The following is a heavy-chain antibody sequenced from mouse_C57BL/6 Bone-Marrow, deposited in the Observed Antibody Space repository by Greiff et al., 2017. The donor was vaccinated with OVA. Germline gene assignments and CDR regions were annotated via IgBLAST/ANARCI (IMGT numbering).Heavy chain of an antibody. CDR3: ARERSYYSNYLDD. CDR2: IDPNSGGT. D-gene: IGHD2-5*01. Sequence: QVQLQQPGAELVKPGASVKLSCKASGYTFTSYWMHWVKQRPGQGLEWIGRIDPNSGGTKYNEKFKSKATLTVDKPSSTAYMQLSSLTSEDSAVYYGARERSYYSNYLDDWGKGTTLTVSS. V-gene: IGHV1-72*01. CDR1: GYTFTSYW. J-gene: IGHJ2*01.